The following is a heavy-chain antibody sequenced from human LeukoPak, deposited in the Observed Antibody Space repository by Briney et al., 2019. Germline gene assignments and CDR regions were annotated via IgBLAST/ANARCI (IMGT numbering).Heavy chain of an antibody. CDR1: GGSFSGYY. CDR2: INHSGST. CDR3: ARMGPYYDILTGYYIFED. D-gene: IGHD3-9*01. V-gene: IGHV4-34*01. J-gene: IGHJ4*02. Sequence: SETLSLTCAVYGGSFSGYYWSWIRQPPGKGLEWIGEINHSGSTYYNPSLKSRVTISVDTSKNQFSLKLSSVTAADTAVYYCARMGPYYDILTGYYIFEDWGQGTLVTVSS.